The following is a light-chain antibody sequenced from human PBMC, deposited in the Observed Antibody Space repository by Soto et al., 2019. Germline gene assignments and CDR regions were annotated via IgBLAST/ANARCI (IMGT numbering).Light chain of an antibody. Sequence: EIVLIQSPASLFLSPGERAALSCRASQSVGSYLAWYEHKPGQAPRILISDASNRETGIPARFRGSGSETGCTRPISSLEPEDAAVDSCQHRMNSALTFGQGTRLEIK. V-gene: IGKV3-11*01. CDR3: QHRMNSALT. CDR1: QSVGSY. CDR2: DAS. J-gene: IGKJ5*01.